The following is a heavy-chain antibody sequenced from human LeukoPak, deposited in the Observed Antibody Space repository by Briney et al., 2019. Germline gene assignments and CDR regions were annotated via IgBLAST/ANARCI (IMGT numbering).Heavy chain of an antibody. CDR1: GFTVSSNY. D-gene: IGHD5-24*01. J-gene: IGHJ4*02. V-gene: IGHV3-53*01. CDR3: AVEREGYNYDY. Sequence: PGGSLRLSCAASGFTVSSNYMSWVRQAPGKGLEWVSVIYSGGSTYYADSVKGRFTISRDNSKNTLYLQMNSLRAEDTAVYYCAVEREGYNYDYWGQGTLVTVSS. CDR2: IYSGGST.